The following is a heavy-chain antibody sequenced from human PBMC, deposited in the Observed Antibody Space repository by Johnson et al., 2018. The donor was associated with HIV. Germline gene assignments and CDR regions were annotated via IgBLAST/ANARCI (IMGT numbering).Heavy chain of an antibody. CDR3: ASEVEYSSLGGI. J-gene: IGHJ3*02. CDR1: GFTVSASS. V-gene: IGHV3-66*01. CDR2: IYTGDST. Sequence: VQLVESGGGLVKPGGSLRLSCAASGFTVSASSMIWVRQAPGEGLKWVSLIYTGDSTSYADSVKGRFTISRDNAKNSLYLLMNSLRPEDTSIYFCASEVEYSSLGGIWGQGTMVTVSS. D-gene: IGHD6-6*01.